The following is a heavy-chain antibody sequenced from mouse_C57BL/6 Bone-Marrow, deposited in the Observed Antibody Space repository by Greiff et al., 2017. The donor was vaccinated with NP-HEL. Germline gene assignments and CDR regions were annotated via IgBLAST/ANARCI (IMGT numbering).Heavy chain of an antibody. CDR3: ASSIYYDYDDWYFDV. Sequence: QVQLQQPGAELVKPGASVKLSCKASGYTFTSYWMHWVKQRPGRGLEWIGRIDPNSGGTKYTEKFKSKATLTVDKPSSTAYMQLSSLTSEDSAVYYCASSIYYDYDDWYFDVWGTGTTVTVSS. V-gene: IGHV1-72*01. CDR2: IDPNSGGT. CDR1: GYTFTSYW. J-gene: IGHJ1*03. D-gene: IGHD2-4*01.